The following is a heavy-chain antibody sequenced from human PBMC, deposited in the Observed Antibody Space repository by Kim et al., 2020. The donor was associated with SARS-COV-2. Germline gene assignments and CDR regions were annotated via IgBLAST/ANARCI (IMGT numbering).Heavy chain of an antibody. Sequence: SETLSLTCTVSGGSISGGGYYWSCIRQHPGMGLEWIGYINDSGSTYYNPSLQSRITISVDTSKNQFSLKLRSVTAADTAVYYCARGVLWFGELLSYCSTATWFDPWGQGTLVTVSS. CDR1: GGSISGGGYY. J-gene: IGHJ5*02. D-gene: IGHD3-10*01. CDR3: ARGVLWFGELLSYCSTATWFDP. CDR2: INDSGST. V-gene: IGHV4-31*03.